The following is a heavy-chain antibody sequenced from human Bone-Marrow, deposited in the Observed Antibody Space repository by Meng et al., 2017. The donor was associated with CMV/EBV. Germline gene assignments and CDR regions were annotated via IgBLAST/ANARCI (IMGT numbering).Heavy chain of an antibody. V-gene: IGHV4-59*01. CDR3: ARIKCSSSLSVYYYYGMDV. CDR2: IYYSGST. CDR1: GGSISSYY. J-gene: IGHJ6*02. Sequence: SETLSLTCTVSGGSISSYYWSWIRQPPGKGLEWIGYIYYSGSTNYNPSLKSRVTISVDTSKNQFSLKLSSVTAADTAVYYCARIKCSSSLSVYYYYGMDVWGQATTATVSS. D-gene: IGHD6-6*01.